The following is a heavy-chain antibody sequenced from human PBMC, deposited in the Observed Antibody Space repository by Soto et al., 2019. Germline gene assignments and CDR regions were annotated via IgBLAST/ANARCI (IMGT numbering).Heavy chain of an antibody. J-gene: IGHJ4*02. Sequence: QITLKESGPTLVEPTQTLTLTCTFSGFSLTTSGVGVGWIRQPPGKALEWLALIYWDDDNHYSPSLNSRLTTTKDASKNQVVLTMTNMDPVDTATYYCGHSRAPRRFDYWGQGTLVTVSS. V-gene: IGHV2-5*02. CDR3: GHSRAPRRFDY. CDR2: IYWDDDN. CDR1: GFSLTTSGVG.